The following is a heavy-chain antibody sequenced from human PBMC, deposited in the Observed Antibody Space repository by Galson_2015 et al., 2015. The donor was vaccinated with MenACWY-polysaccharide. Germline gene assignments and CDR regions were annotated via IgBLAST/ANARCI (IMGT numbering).Heavy chain of an antibody. D-gene: IGHD5-18*01. Sequence: SLRLSCAASGFTFSSYGMHWVRQAPGKGLDWVAVISDDGTYKYYADSVKGRFTISRDNSKNTLFLQMNSLIAEDTAVYYCAKGAVDTPMTFLVGFWGQGTLVTVSS. V-gene: IGHV3-30*18. CDR2: ISDDGTYK. CDR3: AKGAVDTPMTFLVGF. CDR1: GFTFSSYG. J-gene: IGHJ4*02.